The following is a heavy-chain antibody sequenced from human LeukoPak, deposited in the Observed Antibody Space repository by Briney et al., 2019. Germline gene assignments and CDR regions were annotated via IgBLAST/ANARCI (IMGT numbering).Heavy chain of an antibody. CDR3: ATKVGATETGVDY. D-gene: IGHD1-26*01. Sequence: VASVKVSCKVSGYTLTELSMHWVRQAPGKGLEWMGGFDPENGETIYAQKFQGRVTMTEDTSTDTAYMELSSLRSEDTAVYYCATKVGATETGVDYWGQGTLVTVSS. CDR1: GYTLTELS. CDR2: FDPENGET. J-gene: IGHJ4*02. V-gene: IGHV1-24*01.